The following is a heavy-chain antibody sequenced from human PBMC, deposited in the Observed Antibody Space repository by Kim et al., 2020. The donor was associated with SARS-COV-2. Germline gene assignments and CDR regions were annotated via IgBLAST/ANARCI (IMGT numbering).Heavy chain of an antibody. D-gene: IGHD4-17*01. J-gene: IGHJ4*02. CDR3: ARHTAGDSDFDY. CDR2: IDLADSNT. V-gene: IGHV5-10-1*04. Sequence: GESLKISCQGSGYSFGIHWISWVRQMPGKGLEWMGRIDLADSNTNYSPSSRGQVTISIDKSISTAYLQWSSLRATDTAIYYCARHTAGDSDFDYWGQGTLVTVSS. CDR1: GYSFGIHW.